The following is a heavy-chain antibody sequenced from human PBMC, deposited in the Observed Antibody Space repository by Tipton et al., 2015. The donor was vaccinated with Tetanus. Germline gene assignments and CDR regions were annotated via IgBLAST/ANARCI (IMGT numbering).Heavy chain of an antibody. Sequence: GSLRLSCAASGFIVSSHYMSWVRQAPGKGLEWVSVMYSGGDTYYVDSVKGRFSISRDNAKNTLYLQMNSLRVEDTAVYYCARANYEYPKKGPFDSWGQGTVVIVSS. CDR3: ARANYEYPKKGPFDS. V-gene: IGHV3-53*01. CDR2: MYSGGDT. J-gene: IGHJ4*02. D-gene: IGHD3-3*01. CDR1: GFIVSSHY.